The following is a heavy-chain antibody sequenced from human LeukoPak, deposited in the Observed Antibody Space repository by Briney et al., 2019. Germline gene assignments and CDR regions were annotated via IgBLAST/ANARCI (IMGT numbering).Heavy chain of an antibody. CDR2: IWYDGSNK. J-gene: IGHJ3*02. CDR1: GFTFSSYG. D-gene: IGHD3-22*01. V-gene: IGHV3-33*06. CDR3: AKGSNQLYYYDSSADAFDI. Sequence: GGSLRLSCAASGFTFSSYGMHWVRQAPGKGLEWVAVIWYDGSNKYYADSVKGRFTISRDNSKNTLYLQMNSLRAEDTAVYYCAKGSNQLYYYDSSADAFDIWGQETMVTVSS.